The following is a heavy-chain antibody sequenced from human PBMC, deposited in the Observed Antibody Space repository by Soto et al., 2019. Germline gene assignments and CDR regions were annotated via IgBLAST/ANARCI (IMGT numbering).Heavy chain of an antibody. J-gene: IGHJ3*02. Sequence: SVKVSCKASGGTFSSYTISWVRQAPGQGLEWMGRIIPILGIANYAQKFQGRVTITADKSTSTAHMELSSLRSEDTAVYYCARGPMTTVTTNAFDIWGQGTMVTVSS. CDR3: ARGPMTTVTTNAFDI. V-gene: IGHV1-69*02. D-gene: IGHD4-17*01. CDR2: IIPILGIA. CDR1: GGTFSSYT.